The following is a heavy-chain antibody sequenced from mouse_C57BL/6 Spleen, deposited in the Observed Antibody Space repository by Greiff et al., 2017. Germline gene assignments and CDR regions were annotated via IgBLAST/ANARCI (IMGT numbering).Heavy chain of an antibody. J-gene: IGHJ3*01. CDR3: AQGVTRAWFAY. CDR2: ISSGSSTI. V-gene: IGHV5-17*01. D-gene: IGHD2-2*01. Sequence: EVKVVESGGGLVKPGGSLKLSCAASGFTFSDYGMHWVRQAPEKGLEWVAYISSGSSTIYYADTVKGRFTISRDNAKNTLFLQMTSLRSEDTAMYYCAQGVTRAWFAYWGQGTLVTVSA. CDR1: GFTFSDYG.